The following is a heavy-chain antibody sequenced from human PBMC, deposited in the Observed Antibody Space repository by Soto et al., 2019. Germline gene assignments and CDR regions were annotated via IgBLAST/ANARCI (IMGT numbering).Heavy chain of an antibody. V-gene: IGHV3-7*01. CDR3: ARERYSDDSYYYYGMDV. Sequence: TGGALRLSCAASGFSVNRLWISWVRQAPGKGLEWVASIKRDGREKYYVDSVKGRFTITRDNDKNARALQMNSQRAEDTDVYYCARERYSDDSYYYYGMDVWGQGTTVTVSS. D-gene: IGHD3-3*01. J-gene: IGHJ6*02. CDR1: GFSVNRLW. CDR2: IKRDGREK.